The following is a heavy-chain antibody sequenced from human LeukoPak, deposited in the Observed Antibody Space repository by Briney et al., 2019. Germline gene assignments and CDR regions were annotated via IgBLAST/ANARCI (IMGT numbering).Heavy chain of an antibody. CDR3: AREGYYGSGSPPSLYFDY. CDR2: TSSDINVK. D-gene: IGHD3-10*01. Sequence: GGSLRLSCAASGFTFRNYVIHWVRQAPGKGLEWVAVTSSDINVKLYADSVKGRFTISRDNSRSTLYLQMNSLRPEDTAIYYCAREGYYGSGSPPSLYFDYWGQGTLVTVSS. V-gene: IGHV3-30-3*01. J-gene: IGHJ4*02. CDR1: GFTFRNYV.